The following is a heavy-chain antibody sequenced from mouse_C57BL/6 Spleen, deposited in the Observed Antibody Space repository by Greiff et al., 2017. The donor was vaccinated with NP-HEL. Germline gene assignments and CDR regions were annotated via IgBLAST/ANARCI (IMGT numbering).Heavy chain of an antibody. J-gene: IGHJ4*01. V-gene: IGHV1-59*01. CDR2: IDPSDSYT. Sequence: QVQLKEPGAELVRPGTSVKLSCKASGYTFTSYWMHWVKQRPGQGLEWIGVIDPSDSYTNYNQKFKGKATLTVDTSSSTAYMQLSSLTSEDSAVYYCARSDSSGYLYAMDYWGQGTSVTVSS. D-gene: IGHD3-2*02. CDR3: ARSDSSGYLYAMDY. CDR1: GYTFTSYW.